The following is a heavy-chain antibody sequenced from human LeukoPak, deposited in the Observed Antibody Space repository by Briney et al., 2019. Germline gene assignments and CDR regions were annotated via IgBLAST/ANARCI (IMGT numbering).Heavy chain of an antibody. Sequence: PSQTLSLTCTVSGGSISSGSYYWSWIRQPAGKGLEWIGRIYTSGSTNYNPSLKSRVTISVDTSKNQFSLKLSSVTAADTAVYYCARGYDFRYYYYMDVWGKGTTVTVSS. CDR1: GGSISSGSYY. J-gene: IGHJ6*03. CDR3: ARGYDFRYYYYMDV. CDR2: IYTSGST. D-gene: IGHD3-3*01. V-gene: IGHV4-61*02.